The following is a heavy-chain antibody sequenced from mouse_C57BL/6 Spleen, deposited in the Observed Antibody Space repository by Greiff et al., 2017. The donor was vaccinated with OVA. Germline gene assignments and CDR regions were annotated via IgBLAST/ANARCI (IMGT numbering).Heavy chain of an antibody. Sequence: QVQLQQSGAELVKPGASVKLSCKASGYTFTSYWMQWVKQRPGQGLEWIGEIDPSDSYTNYNQKFKGKATLTVDTSSSTAYMQLSSLTSEDSAVYYRARAGTVYAMDYWGQGTSVTVSS. CDR2: IDPSDSYT. D-gene: IGHD4-1*01. V-gene: IGHV1-50*01. J-gene: IGHJ4*01. CDR3: ARAGTVYAMDY. CDR1: GYTFTSYW.